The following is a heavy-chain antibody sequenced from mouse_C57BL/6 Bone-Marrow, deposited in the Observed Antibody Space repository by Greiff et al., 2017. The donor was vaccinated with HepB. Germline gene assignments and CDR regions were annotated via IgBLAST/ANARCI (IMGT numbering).Heavy chain of an antibody. CDR3: ASSGTTVVATKDY. CDR1: GYTFTSDW. V-gene: IGHV1-61*01. Sequence: QVQLQQPGAELVRPGSSVKLSCKASGYTFTSDWMDWVKQRPGQGLEWIGNIYPSDSETHYNQKFKDKATLTVDKSSSTGYMQLSSLTSADSAVYYCASSGTTVVATKDYWGQGTTLTVSS. D-gene: IGHD1-1*01. CDR2: IYPSDSET. J-gene: IGHJ2*01.